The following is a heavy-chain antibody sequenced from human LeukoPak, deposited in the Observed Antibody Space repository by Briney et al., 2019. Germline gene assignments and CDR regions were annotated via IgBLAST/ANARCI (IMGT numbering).Heavy chain of an antibody. CDR2: ISYDGSNK. CDR3: ARGSLCSGGSCYRNDAFDI. CDR1: GFTFSSYA. J-gene: IGHJ3*02. V-gene: IGHV3-30*04. D-gene: IGHD2-15*01. Sequence: GGSLRLSCAASGFTFSSYAMHWVRQAPGKGLEWVAVISYDGSNKYYADSVKGRFTISRDNSKNTLYLQMNSLRAEDTAVYYCARGSLCSGGSCYRNDAFDIWGQGTMVTVSS.